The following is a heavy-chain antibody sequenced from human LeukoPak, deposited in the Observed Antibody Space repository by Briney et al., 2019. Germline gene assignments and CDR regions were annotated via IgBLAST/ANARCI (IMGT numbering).Heavy chain of an antibody. CDR2: IKQDESEK. CDR3: ARDKIEGPTKLDY. D-gene: IGHD1-1*01. J-gene: IGHJ4*02. V-gene: IGHV3-7*01. CDR1: GFSFSRCW. Sequence: GGSLTLSYPASGFSFSRCWIIWVRQAAGTGLELLANIKQDESEKYYVDSLKGRFTISRDNAKNSLYLQMNSLRAEDTAVYYCARDKIEGPTKLDYWGQGILVTVSS.